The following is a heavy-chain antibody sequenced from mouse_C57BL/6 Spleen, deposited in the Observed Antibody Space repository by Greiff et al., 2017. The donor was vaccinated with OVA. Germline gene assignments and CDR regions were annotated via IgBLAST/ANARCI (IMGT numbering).Heavy chain of an antibody. CDR2: IDPSDSYT. CDR3: ARIYQYYFDY. D-gene: IGHD1-1*01. CDR1: GYTFTSYW. V-gene: IGHV1-50*01. J-gene: IGHJ2*01. Sequence: QVQLQQSGAELVKPGASVKLSCKASGYTFTSYWMQWVKQRPGQGLEWIGEIDPSDSYTNYNQKFKGKATLTVDTSSSTAYMQLSSLTSEDSAVYYCARIYQYYFDYWGQGTTLTVSS.